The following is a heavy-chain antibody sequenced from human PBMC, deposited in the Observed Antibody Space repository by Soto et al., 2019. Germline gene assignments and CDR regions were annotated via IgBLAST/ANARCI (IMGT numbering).Heavy chain of an antibody. CDR3: ASDMTGYNWFDP. CDR1: GGSISSYY. Sequence: PSETLSLTCTVSGGSISSYYWSWIRQPPGKGLEWIGYIYYSGSTNYNPSLKSRVTISVDTSKNQFSLKLSSVTAADTAVYYCASDMTGYNWFDPWGQGTLVTVS. CDR2: IYYSGST. J-gene: IGHJ5*02. D-gene: IGHD3-9*01. V-gene: IGHV4-59*08.